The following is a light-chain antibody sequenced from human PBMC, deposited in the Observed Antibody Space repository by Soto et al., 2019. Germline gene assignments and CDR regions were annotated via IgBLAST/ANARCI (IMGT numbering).Light chain of an antibody. Sequence: DVQMTQSPSTLSASVGARAPITCRASQSINNLLAWYQQHPGKAPQFLIYDVSTLEGGVPSRFSGSGSGTEFTLTISSLQPEDFATYYCQQYDSYPLTFGGGTKVDIK. J-gene: IGKJ4*01. CDR1: QSINNL. CDR2: DVS. V-gene: IGKV1-5*01. CDR3: QQYDSYPLT.